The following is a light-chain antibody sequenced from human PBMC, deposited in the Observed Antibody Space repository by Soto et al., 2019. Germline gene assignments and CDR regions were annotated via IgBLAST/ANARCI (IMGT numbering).Light chain of an antibody. Sequence: EIVLTQSPATLSVSPGERATLSCRASQSVSSNLAWYQQKPGQAPRLLIYDTSSRATGFPARFSGSGSVTEFTLTISSLQSEDIAVYYCQQYNSWPPYTFGQGTKVEIK. CDR3: QQYNSWPPYT. CDR1: QSVSSN. V-gene: IGKV3-15*01. J-gene: IGKJ2*01. CDR2: DTS.